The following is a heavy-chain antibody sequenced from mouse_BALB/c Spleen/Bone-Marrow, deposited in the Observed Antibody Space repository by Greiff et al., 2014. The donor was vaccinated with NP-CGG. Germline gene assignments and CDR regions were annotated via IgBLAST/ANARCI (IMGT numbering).Heavy chain of an antibody. CDR1: GFTFSSFG. Sequence: DVQLVESGGGLVQPGGSRKLPCAASGFTFSSFGMHWVRQAPEKGLEWVAYISSGSSTIYYADTVKGRFTISRDNPKNTLFLQMTSLRSEDTAMYYCARDVPLYDVGYFDYWGQGTTLTVSS. V-gene: IGHV5-17*02. J-gene: IGHJ2*01. CDR3: ARDVPLYDVGYFDY. D-gene: IGHD2-14*01. CDR2: ISSGSSTI.